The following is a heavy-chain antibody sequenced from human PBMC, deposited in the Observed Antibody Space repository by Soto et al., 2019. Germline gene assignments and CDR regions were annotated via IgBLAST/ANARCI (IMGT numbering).Heavy chain of an antibody. CDR2: FDPGDGET. CDR1: GYTLTELS. Sequence: GASVKVSCKVSGYTLTELSMHWVRQAPGKGLEWMGGFDPGDGETIYAQKFQGRVTMTEDTSTDTAYMELSSLRSEDTAVYYCATGLGYCISTSCYALDYYGMGVWGQGTTVTVSS. V-gene: IGHV1-24*01. J-gene: IGHJ6*02. D-gene: IGHD2-2*01. CDR3: ATGLGYCISTSCYALDYYGMGV.